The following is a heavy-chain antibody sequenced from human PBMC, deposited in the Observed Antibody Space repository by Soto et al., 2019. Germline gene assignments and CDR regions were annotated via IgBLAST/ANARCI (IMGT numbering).Heavy chain of an antibody. CDR3: ALNLNSGYYYFDY. CDR2: GYI. D-gene: IGHD3-22*01. CDR1: GGSISSYYW. Sequence: TLSLTCTVSGGSISSYYWSWIRQPPGKGLEWIGYIYYSTSLKTRLTISKDTSKNQVVLTMTNMDPVGTATYYCALNLNSGYYYFDYWGQGTLVTVSS. J-gene: IGHJ4*02. V-gene: IGHV2-70*18.